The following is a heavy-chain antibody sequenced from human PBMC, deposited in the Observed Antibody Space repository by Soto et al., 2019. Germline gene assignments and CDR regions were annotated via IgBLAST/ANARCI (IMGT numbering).Heavy chain of an antibody. V-gene: IGHV4-59*01. CDR1: GGSISSYY. J-gene: IGHJ4*02. CDR2: IYYSGST. Sequence: SETLSLTCTVSGGSISSYYWSWIRQPPGKGLEWIGYIYYSGSTNYNPSLKSRVTISVDTSKNQFSLKLSSVTAADTAVYYCARQPFDWLSPFDYWGRGTLVTVSS. CDR3: ARQPFDWLSPFDY. D-gene: IGHD3-9*01.